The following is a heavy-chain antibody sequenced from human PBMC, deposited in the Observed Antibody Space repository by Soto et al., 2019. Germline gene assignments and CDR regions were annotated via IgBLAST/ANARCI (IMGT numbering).Heavy chain of an antibody. J-gene: IGHJ5*02. Sequence: SETLSLTCVVYGGTFSGYYWNWIRQPPGKGLEWIGEINQSGSTNYNPSLKTRVTISIDTSKNQFSLKLSSVTAADTAVYYCARGHRHFDSRITQFDPWGQGTLVTVSS. CDR3: ARGHRHFDSRITQFDP. CDR2: INQSGST. CDR1: GGTFSGYY. D-gene: IGHD3-22*01. V-gene: IGHV4-34*01.